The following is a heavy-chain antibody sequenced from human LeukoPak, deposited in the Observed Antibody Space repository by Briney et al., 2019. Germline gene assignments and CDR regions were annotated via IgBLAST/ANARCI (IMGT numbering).Heavy chain of an antibody. V-gene: IGHV3-33*01. J-gene: IGHJ5*02. CDR1: GFTFSSYA. D-gene: IGHD2-15*01. CDR3: ARIGGSGGSCYSNTCGWFDP. CDR2: IWYDDGSNK. Sequence: GGSLRLSCATSGFTFSSYAMHWVRQAPGKGLEWVAVIWYDDGSNKYYADSVKGRFTISRDNSKNTLYLQMNSLRAEDTAVYYCARIGGSGGSCYSNTCGWFDPLGQGTLVTVSS.